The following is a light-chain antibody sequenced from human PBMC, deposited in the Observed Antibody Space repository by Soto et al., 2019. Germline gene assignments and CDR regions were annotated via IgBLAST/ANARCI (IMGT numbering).Light chain of an antibody. CDR3: QTLYT. Sequence: DIQMTQSPSTLSASVGDRVTITCRASQSISSWLAWYQQKPGKAPKLLIYKASSLESGVPSRFSGSGSGTEFTITTSSLQPDDFATYYCQTLYTFGQGTKLEIK. V-gene: IGKV1-5*03. CDR1: QSISSW. CDR2: KAS. J-gene: IGKJ2*01.